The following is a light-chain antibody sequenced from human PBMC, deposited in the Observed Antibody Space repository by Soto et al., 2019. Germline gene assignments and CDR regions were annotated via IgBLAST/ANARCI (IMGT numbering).Light chain of an antibody. J-gene: IGKJ4*01. Sequence: IVLTQSPGTLSVSRGGRVTLSCRASQNIGSNLAWYQQRPGQPPRLLIYAASTRATGIPARFSGGGSGTDFTLTVSSLQSEDFAVYYCQQRENWFPLTFGGGTKVEIK. V-gene: IGKV3-15*01. CDR1: QNIGSN. CDR2: AAS. CDR3: QQRENWFPLT.